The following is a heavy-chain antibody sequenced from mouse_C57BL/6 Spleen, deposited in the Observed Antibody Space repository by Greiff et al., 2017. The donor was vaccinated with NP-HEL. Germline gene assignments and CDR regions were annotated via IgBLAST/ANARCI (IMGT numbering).Heavy chain of an antibody. CDR1: GYTFTDYY. V-gene: IGHV1-26*01. D-gene: IGHD1-1*01. J-gene: IGHJ4*01. CDR3: ARSGVYGSNAMDY. CDR2: INPNNGGT. Sequence: EVQLQQSGPELVKPGASVKISCKASGYTFTDYYMNWVKQSHGKSLEWIGDINPNNGGTSYNQKFKGKATLTVDKSSSTAYMELRSLTSEDSAVYYCARSGVYGSNAMDYWGQGTSVTVSS.